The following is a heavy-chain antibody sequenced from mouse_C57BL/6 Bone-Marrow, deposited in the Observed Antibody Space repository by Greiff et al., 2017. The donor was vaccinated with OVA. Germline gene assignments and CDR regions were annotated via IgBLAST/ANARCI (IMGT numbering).Heavy chain of an antibody. J-gene: IGHJ4*01. CDR1: GFTFTDYY. V-gene: IGHV7-3*01. CDR3: ARWGYYAMDY. CDR2: IRNKANGYTT. Sequence: EVKVVDSGGGLVQPGGSLSLSCAASGFTFTDYYMSWVRQPPGKALEWLGFIRNKANGYTTEYSASVKGRFTISRDNSQSILYLQMNALRAEDSATYYCARWGYYAMDYWGQGTSVTVSS.